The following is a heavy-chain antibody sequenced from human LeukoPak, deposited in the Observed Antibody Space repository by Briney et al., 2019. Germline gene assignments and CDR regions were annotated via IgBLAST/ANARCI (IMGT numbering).Heavy chain of an antibody. V-gene: IGHV3-48*01. D-gene: IGHD3-22*01. CDR1: GFTFSSYS. Sequence: GGSLRLSCAASGFTFSSYSMNWVRQAPGKGLEWLSYISTSSTTIYYADSVKGRFTISRDNAKNSLYLQMNSLRAEDTALYYCAKDSYDSSGYHLGFDYWGQGTLVTVSS. CDR3: AKDSYDSSGYHLGFDY. J-gene: IGHJ4*02. CDR2: ISTSSTTI.